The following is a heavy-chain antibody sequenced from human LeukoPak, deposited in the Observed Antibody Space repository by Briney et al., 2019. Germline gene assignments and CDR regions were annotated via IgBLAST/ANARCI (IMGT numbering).Heavy chain of an antibody. CDR2: IIPILGIA. V-gene: IGHV1-69*04. CDR3: ARGYYDSSGYLSP. J-gene: IGHJ5*02. CDR1: GGTFSSYA. Sequence: GASVKVSCKASGGTFSSYAISWVRQAPGQGLEWMGRIIPILGIANYAQKFQGRVTITADKSTSTAYMELSSLRSEDTAVYYCARGYYDSSGYLSPWGQGTLVTVSS. D-gene: IGHD3-22*01.